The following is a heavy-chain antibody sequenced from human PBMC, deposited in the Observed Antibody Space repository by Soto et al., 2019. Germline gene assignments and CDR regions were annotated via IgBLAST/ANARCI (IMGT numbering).Heavy chain of an antibody. CDR3: AREGGSYSQAGDY. Sequence: QVQLVQSGAEVKKPGSSVKVSCKASGGTFSSYTISWVRQAPGQGLEWMGRIIPILGIANYAQKFQGRVTITADKSTSTAYMELSSLRSEDTAVYYCAREGGSYSQAGDYWGQGTLVTVSS. J-gene: IGHJ4*02. D-gene: IGHD1-26*01. CDR2: IIPILGIA. CDR1: GGTFSSYT. V-gene: IGHV1-69*08.